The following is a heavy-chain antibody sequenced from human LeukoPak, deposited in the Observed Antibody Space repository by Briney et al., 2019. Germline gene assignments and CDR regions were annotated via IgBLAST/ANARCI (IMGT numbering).Heavy chain of an antibody. J-gene: IGHJ6*03. CDR1: GGSISSYY. D-gene: IGHD1-26*01. CDR3: ARLEWELGNIDV. V-gene: IGHV4-4*07. Sequence: SETLSLTCTVSGGSISSYYWSWIRKPAGKGLEWIGRIYTSGSTNYNPSLKSRVTMSVDTSKNQFSLKLSSVTAADTAVYYCARLEWELGNIDVWGKGTTVTVSS. CDR2: IYTSGST.